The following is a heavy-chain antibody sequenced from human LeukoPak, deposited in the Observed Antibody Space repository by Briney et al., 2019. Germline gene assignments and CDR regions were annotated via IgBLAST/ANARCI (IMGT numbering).Heavy chain of an antibody. Sequence: GGSLRLSCAASGFTFSSYGMHWVRQAPGKGLEWVAVIWYGGSNKYYADSVKGRFTISRDNSKNTLYLQMNSLRAEDTAVYYCARDSWELLNFDYWGQGTLVTVSS. D-gene: IGHD1-26*01. J-gene: IGHJ4*02. CDR3: ARDSWELLNFDY. CDR2: IWYGGSNK. CDR1: GFTFSSYG. V-gene: IGHV3-33*01.